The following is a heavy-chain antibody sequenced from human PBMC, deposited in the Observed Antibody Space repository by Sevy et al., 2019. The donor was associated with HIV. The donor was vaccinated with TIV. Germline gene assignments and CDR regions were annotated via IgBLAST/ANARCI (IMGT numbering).Heavy chain of an antibody. J-gene: IGHJ1*01. D-gene: IGHD3-10*01. CDR3: ARGPPLSESEEDYDGSGSYPY. CDR1: GGSISSYY. V-gene: IGHV4-59*01. Sequence: SENLSLTCTVSGGSISSYYWSWIRQPPGKGLEWIGYIYYSGSTNYNPSLKSRVTISVGTSKNQFSLKLSSVTAADTAVYYCARGPPLSESEEDYDGSGSYPYWGQGTLVTVSS. CDR2: IYYSGST.